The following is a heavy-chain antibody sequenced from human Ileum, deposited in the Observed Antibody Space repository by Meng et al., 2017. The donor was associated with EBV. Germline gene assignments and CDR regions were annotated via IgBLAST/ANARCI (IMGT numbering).Heavy chain of an antibody. CDR2: ISYGGTT. D-gene: IGHD4/OR15-4a*01. V-gene: IGHV3-64*07. CDR3: VRMSYGAYDY. Sequence: EGEVVGAGGSVVQPWGSLRLSCAASDFIFSSYSMHWIRQAPGKGLEYVSAISYGGTTYYSDSVKGRFTISRDNSKNMLYLHMGSLRVEDMGVYYCVRMSYGAYDYWGQGTLVTVSS. CDR1: DFIFSSYS. J-gene: IGHJ4*02.